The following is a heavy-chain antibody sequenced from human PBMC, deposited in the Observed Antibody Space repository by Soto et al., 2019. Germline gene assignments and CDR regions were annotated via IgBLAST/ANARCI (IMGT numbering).Heavy chain of an antibody. V-gene: IGHV1-58*01. CDR1: GFTFTSSA. J-gene: IGHJ6*02. D-gene: IGHD6-6*01. Sequence: QMQLVQSGPEVKKPGTSVKVSCKASGFTFTSSAVQWVRQARGQRLEWIGWIVVGSGNTNYAQKFRERVTITRDMSTSTAYMELSSLRSEDTAVYYCAAVKQLVGDYYYYGMDVWGQGTTVTVSS. CDR2: IVVGSGNT. CDR3: AAVKQLVGDYYYYGMDV.